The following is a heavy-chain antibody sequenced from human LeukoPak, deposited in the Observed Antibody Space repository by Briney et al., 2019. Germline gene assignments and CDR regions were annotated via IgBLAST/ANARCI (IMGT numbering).Heavy chain of an antibody. CDR2: ISGSGGST. CDR1: GFTFSSYA. CDR3: ANVHSSSWYLFLGY. Sequence: GGSLRLSCAASGFTFSSYAMSWVRQAPGKGLEWVSAISGSGGSTYYADSVKGRFTISRDNSKNTLYLQMNSLRAEDTAAYYCANVHSSSWYLFLGYWGQGTLVTVSS. D-gene: IGHD6-13*01. J-gene: IGHJ4*02. V-gene: IGHV3-23*01.